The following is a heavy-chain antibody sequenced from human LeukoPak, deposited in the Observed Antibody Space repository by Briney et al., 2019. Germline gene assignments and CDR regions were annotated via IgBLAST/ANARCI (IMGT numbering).Heavy chain of an antibody. J-gene: IGHJ4*02. V-gene: IGHV3-23*01. CDR3: AKMDYPMVPYYYDSSGYYFDY. CDR1: GFTFSSYA. D-gene: IGHD3-22*01. CDR2: ISGSGGST. Sequence: PGGSLRLSCAAPGFTFSSYAMSWVRQAPGKGLEWVSAISGSGGSTYYADSVKGRFTISRDDSKNTLYLQMNSLRAEDTAVYYCAKMDYPMVPYYYDSSGYYFDYWGQGTLVTVSS.